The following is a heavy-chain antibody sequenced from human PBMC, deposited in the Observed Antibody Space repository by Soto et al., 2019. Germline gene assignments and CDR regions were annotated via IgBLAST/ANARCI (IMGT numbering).Heavy chain of an antibody. CDR1: GGSISSGDYY. J-gene: IGHJ4*02. CDR2: IYYSGST. Sequence: SENLSLTCTVSGGSISSGDYYWSWIRQPPGKGLEWIGYIYYSGSTYYNPSLKSRVTISVDRAKNQFSLRLSSVTAADTAVYFCARVTGTAAYFFDDPGQGPLLTVAS. V-gene: IGHV4-30-4*02. CDR3: ARVTGTAAYFFDD. D-gene: IGHD1-1*01.